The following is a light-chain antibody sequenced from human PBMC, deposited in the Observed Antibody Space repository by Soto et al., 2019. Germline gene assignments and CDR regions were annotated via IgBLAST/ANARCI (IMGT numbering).Light chain of an antibody. CDR2: GAS. CDR3: LQDYNYPRT. Sequence: EIVLTQSPDTLSLSPGERATLSCRASQSVSSSYLAWYQQIPGQAPRLLIYGASTRATGIPDRFSGSGSGTEFTLTISSLQPEDFATYYCLQDYNYPRTFGQGTKVDIK. V-gene: IGKV3D-7*01. CDR1: QSVSSSY. J-gene: IGKJ1*01.